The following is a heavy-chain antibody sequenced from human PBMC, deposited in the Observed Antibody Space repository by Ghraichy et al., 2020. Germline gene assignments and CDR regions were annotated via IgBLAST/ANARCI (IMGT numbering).Heavy chain of an antibody. D-gene: IGHD5-24*01. CDR3: ASPRITNDY. Sequence: GGSLRLSCAASGLTVSSYFMTWVRQAPGKGLEWVSLIYANGDTYYGDSVKGRFTISRDSSDNTLYLQMNSLTTEDTAVYYCASPRITNDYWGQGTLVTVSS. CDR1: GLTVSSYF. CDR2: IYANGDT. J-gene: IGHJ4*02. V-gene: IGHV3-66*01.